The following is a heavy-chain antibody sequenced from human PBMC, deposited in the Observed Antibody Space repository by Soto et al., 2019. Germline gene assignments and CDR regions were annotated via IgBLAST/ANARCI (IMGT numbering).Heavy chain of an antibody. CDR1: GDSISRGAYY. J-gene: IGHJ4*02. CDR3: ARWLRELQRPDY. Sequence: SETLSLTCTVSGDSISRGAYYWTWIRQHPGKGLEWIGYISNSGSTYYNPSLKSRVTISVDTSKNQFSLKLSSVTAADTAVYYCARWLRELQRPDYWGQGTLVTVSS. V-gene: IGHV4-31*03. D-gene: IGHD1-26*01. CDR2: ISNSGST.